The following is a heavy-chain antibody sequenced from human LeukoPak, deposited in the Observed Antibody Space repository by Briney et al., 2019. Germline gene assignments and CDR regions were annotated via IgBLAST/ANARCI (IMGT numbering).Heavy chain of an antibody. CDR3: ARGYSYGEGMDV. CDR2: IYYSGST. J-gene: IGHJ6*02. D-gene: IGHD5-18*01. CDR1: GGSISSYY. V-gene: IGHV4-59*01. Sequence: SETLSLTCTVSGGSISSYYWSWIRQPPGKGLEWIGYIYYSGSTNYNPSLKSRVTISVDTSKNQFSLKLSSVTAADTAAYYCARGYSYGEGMDVWGQGTTVTVSS.